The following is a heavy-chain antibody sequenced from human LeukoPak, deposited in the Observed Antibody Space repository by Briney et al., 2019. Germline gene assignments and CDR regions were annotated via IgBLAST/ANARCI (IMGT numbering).Heavy chain of an antibody. CDR3: ARVRGDHDYGGNLIDY. CDR2: IIPIFGTA. CDR1: GGTFTTYA. V-gene: IGHV1-69*06. J-gene: IGHJ4*02. Sequence: ASVKVSCKASGGTFTTYAISWVRQAPGQGLEWMGGIIPIFGTANYAQKFQGRVTITADKSTSTAYMELSSLRPEDTAVYYCARVRGDHDYGGNLIDYWGQGTLVTVSS. D-gene: IGHD4-23*01.